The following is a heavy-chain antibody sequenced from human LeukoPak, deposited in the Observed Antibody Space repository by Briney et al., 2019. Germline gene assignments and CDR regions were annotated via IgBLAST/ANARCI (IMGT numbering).Heavy chain of an antibody. V-gene: IGHV4-59*01. CDR2: IYYSGSN. CDR3: ARDSRGGGPDFDY. CDR1: GGSISSYY. D-gene: IGHD3-16*01. Sequence: PAETLSLTCTVSGGSISSYYWSWLRQPTGKGLEWIGYIYYSGSNDYNPSLKSRVTISVDTSKNQFSLKLSSVTAADTAVYYCARDSRGGGPDFDYWGQGILVTVAS. J-gene: IGHJ4*02.